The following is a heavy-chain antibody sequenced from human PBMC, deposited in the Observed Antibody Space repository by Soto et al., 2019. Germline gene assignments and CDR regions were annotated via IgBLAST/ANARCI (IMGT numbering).Heavy chain of an antibody. Sequence: GGSLRLSCAASGFTFSIYWMHWVRQAPGKGPVWVSRVNSNGSSTTYADSVKGRFTISRDNAKNMLYLQMNGLRAEDTAVYYCARGASGYSYGWGQGT. CDR3: ARGASGYSYG. CDR2: VNSNGSST. CDR1: GFTFSIYW. J-gene: IGHJ4*02. D-gene: IGHD5-18*01. V-gene: IGHV3-74*01.